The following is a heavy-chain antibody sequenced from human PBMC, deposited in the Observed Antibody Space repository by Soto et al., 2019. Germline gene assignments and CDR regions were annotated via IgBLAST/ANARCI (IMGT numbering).Heavy chain of an antibody. CDR1: GFTFSSYA. D-gene: IGHD1-26*01. CDR2: ISYDGSNK. Sequence: ESGGGVVQPGRSLRLSCAASGFTFSSYAMHWVRQAPGKGLEWVAVISYDGSNKYYADSVKGRFTISRDNSKNTLYLQMNSLRAEDTAVYYCARDVVGATTRFDYWGQGTLVTVSS. CDR3: ARDVVGATTRFDY. J-gene: IGHJ4*02. V-gene: IGHV3-30-3*01.